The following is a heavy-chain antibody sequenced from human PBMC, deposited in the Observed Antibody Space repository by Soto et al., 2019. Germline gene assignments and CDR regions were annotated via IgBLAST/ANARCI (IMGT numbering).Heavy chain of an antibody. D-gene: IGHD3-16*01. Sequence: QVQLVQSGAEVKKPGASVKVSCKASGYTFTGYYMHWVRQAPGQGLEWMGRINPNSGGTNYAQKFQGRVTMTRDTSISTAYMELSRLRSDDTAVYYCARDGGVLEGYYGMDVWGQGTTVTVSS. J-gene: IGHJ6*02. V-gene: IGHV1-2*06. CDR2: INPNSGGT. CDR3: ARDGGVLEGYYGMDV. CDR1: GYTFTGYY.